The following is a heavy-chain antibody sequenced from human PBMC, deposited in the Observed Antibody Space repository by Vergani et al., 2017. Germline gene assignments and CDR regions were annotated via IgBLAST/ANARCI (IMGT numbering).Heavy chain of an antibody. CDR3: ARYQAVPRGGFFDN. CDR1: GFSLSTSGVG. Sequence: QITLKESGPTLVKATQTLTLTCTFSGFSLSTSGVGVGWIRQPPGKALEWLALIYWNDDKPYSPSLKNRLTITKDTSRNQVVLTMTNMDPVDTGTYYCARYQAVPRGGFFDNWGQGTLVTVSS. CDR2: IYWNDDK. V-gene: IGHV2-5*01. J-gene: IGHJ4*02. D-gene: IGHD3-10*01.